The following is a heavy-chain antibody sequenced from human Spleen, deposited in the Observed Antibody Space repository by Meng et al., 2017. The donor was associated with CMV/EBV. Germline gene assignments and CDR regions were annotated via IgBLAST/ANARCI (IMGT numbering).Heavy chain of an antibody. J-gene: IGHJ5*02. CDR3: ARDASPDYYDSSGYMDL. CDR2: INPNSGGT. CDR1: GYTFTGYY. Sequence: QVQSVQSGAEVKKPGASVKVSCKASGYTFTGYYMHWVRQAPGQGLEWMGWINPNSGGTNYAQKFQGRVTKTRDTSISTAYMELSRLRSDDTAVYYCARDASPDYYDSSGYMDLWGQGTLVTVSS. D-gene: IGHD3-22*01. V-gene: IGHV1-2*02.